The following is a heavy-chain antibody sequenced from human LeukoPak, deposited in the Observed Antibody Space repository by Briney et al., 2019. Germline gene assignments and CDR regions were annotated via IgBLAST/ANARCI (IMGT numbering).Heavy chain of an antibody. D-gene: IGHD3-3*01. J-gene: IGHJ4*02. CDR3: ARAPYYDFWSGYSKYYFDY. CDR1: GYTFTGYY. V-gene: IGHV1-18*04. CDR2: ISAYNGNT. Sequence: ASVKVSCKASGYTFTGYYMHWVRQAPGQGLEWMGWISAYNGNTNYAQKLQGRVTMTTDTSTSTAYMELRSLRSDDTAVYYCARAPYYDFWSGYSKYYFDYWGQGTLVTVSS.